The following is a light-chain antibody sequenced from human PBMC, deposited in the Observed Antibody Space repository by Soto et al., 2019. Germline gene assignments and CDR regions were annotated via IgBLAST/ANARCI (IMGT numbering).Light chain of an antibody. V-gene: IGLV2-14*03. J-gene: IGLJ1*01. Sequence: QSALTQPASVSASPGQSITISCTGTSSDVGGSNFVSWYQQHPGKPPKLIIYDVATRPSGVSNRFSGSKSGSPASLIISRLQTEAEADYYCVSFTSSTTYVFGSGTKLTVL. CDR1: SSDVGGSNF. CDR2: DVA. CDR3: VSFTSSTTYV.